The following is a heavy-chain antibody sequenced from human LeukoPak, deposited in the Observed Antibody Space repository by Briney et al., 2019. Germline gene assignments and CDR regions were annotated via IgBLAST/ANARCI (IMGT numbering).Heavy chain of an antibody. CDR2: IDHSGST. D-gene: IGHD6-13*01. CDR1: GYSISSGYY. V-gene: IGHV4-38-2*02. J-gene: IGHJ6*02. Sequence: SETLSLTCTVSGYSISSGYYWGWIRQPPGKGLEWIGSIDHSGSTYYNPSLKSRVTISVDTSKNQFSLKLSSGTAADTAVYYCARGYSTSWYVYYFGMDVRGQGTTVTVSS. CDR3: ARGYSTSWYVYYFGMDV.